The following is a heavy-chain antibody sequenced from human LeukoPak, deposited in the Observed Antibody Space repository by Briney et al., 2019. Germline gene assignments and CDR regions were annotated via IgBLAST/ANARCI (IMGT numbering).Heavy chain of an antibody. CDR2: IIPIFGTA. CDR3: ARASATMVRGVIITDAFDI. V-gene: IGHV1-69*05. Sequence: SSVKVSCKASGGTFSSYAISWLRQAPGQGLEWMGRIIPIFGTANYAQKFQGRVTITTDESTSTAYMELSSLRSEDTAVYYCARASATMVRGVIITDAFDIWGQGTMVTVSS. D-gene: IGHD3-10*01. J-gene: IGHJ3*02. CDR1: GGTFSSYA.